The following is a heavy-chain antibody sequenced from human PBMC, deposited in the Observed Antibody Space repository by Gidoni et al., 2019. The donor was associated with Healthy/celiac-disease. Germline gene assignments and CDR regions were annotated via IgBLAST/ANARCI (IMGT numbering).Heavy chain of an antibody. CDR2: IDPSHSYP. J-gene: IGHJ3*02. V-gene: IGHV5-10-1*01. CDR3: ARQRISGSGPRAFDI. D-gene: IGHD3-10*01. Sequence: EVQLVQPGAEVKKPGESLRISCKGSGYSFTSYWISWVRQMPGKGLEWMGRIDPSHSYPNYSPSFQGHVTISADKSISTAYLQWSSLKASDTAMYYCARQRISGSGPRAFDIWGQGTMVTVSS. CDR1: GYSFTSYW.